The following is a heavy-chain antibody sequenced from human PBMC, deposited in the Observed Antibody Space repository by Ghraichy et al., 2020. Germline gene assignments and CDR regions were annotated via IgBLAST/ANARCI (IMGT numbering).Heavy chain of an antibody. CDR2: INPNSGGT. D-gene: IGHD1-14*01. CDR3: ARDPARIRPTTPDPRGDY. V-gene: IGHV1-2*02. CDR1: GYTFTGYY. J-gene: IGHJ4*02. Sequence: ASVKVSCKASGYTFTGYYMHWVRQAPGQGLEWMGWINPNSGGTNYAQKFQGRVTMTRDTSISTAYMELSRLRSDDTAVYYCARDPARIRPTTPDPRGDYWGQGTLVTVSS.